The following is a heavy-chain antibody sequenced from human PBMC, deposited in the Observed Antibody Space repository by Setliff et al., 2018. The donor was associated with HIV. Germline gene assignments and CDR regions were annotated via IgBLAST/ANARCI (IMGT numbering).Heavy chain of an antibody. Sequence: PSETLSLTCRVSGYSLSSASYWGWIRQSPEKGLEWIGSISLSGSTYYNPSLQSRVTISIDMSKNHFSLNLKSVTAADTAIYYCARGLTAPAAAGSWGQGTLVTVSS. CDR3: ARGLTAPAAAGS. D-gene: IGHD6-13*01. CDR2: ISLSGST. V-gene: IGHV4-38-2*02. CDR1: GYSLSSASY. J-gene: IGHJ5*02.